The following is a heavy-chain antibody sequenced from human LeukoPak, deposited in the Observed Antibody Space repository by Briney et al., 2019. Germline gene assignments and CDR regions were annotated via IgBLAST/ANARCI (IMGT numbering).Heavy chain of an antibody. J-gene: IGHJ4*02. CDR3: ANIEHYPDY. CDR2: ISGSGGST. CDR1: GFTFSTYA. D-gene: IGHD3-3*02. Sequence: PGGSLRLSCAASGFTFSTYAMNWVRQAPGKGLEWVSVISGSGGSTYYADSVKGRFTISRDNSKNTLYLQMNSLRAEDTAVYYCANIEHYPDYWGQGTLVTVSS. V-gene: IGHV3-23*01.